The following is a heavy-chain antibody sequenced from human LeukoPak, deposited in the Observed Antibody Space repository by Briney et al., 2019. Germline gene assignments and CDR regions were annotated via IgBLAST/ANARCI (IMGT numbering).Heavy chain of an antibody. V-gene: IGHV3-23*01. J-gene: IGHJ4*02. Sequence: GGSLRLSCAASGFTFSSYAMSWVRQAPGKGLEWVSVISGSGGSTYYADSVKGRFTISRDNSKNTLYLQVNSLRAEDTATYYCAKHLWRDLLWFGEGYYFGYWGQGTLVTVSS. CDR3: AKHLWRDLLWFGEGYYFGY. D-gene: IGHD3-10*01. CDR1: GFTFSSYA. CDR2: ISGSGGST.